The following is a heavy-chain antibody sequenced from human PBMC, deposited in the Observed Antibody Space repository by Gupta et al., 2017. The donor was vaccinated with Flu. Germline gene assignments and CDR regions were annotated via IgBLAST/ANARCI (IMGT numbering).Heavy chain of an antibody. CDR3: AKDWRWNYNNYGMNV. CDR1: GFSFRNYG. V-gene: IGHV3-30*18. Sequence: QEEVVESGGDVVQPGRSLRLSCAAFGFSFRNYGMHWVRQAPGKGLDWVASISHDGNIRSHADSVQGRFAISRDNSESRLYLQMSGLRIEDTGVYDCAKDWRWNYNNYGMNVWGQGTTVTVSS. J-gene: IGHJ6*02. D-gene: IGHD5-24*01. CDR2: ISHDGNIR.